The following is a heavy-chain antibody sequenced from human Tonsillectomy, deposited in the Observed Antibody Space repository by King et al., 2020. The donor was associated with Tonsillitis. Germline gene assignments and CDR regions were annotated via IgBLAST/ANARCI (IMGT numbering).Heavy chain of an antibody. CDR2: IYYSGNT. D-gene: IGHD1-1*01. Sequence: QLQESGPGLVKPSETLSLTCTVSGGSISSSSYYWGWIRQPPGKGLEWIGNIYYSGNTFYNPSLKSRVTISVGTSKNQFSLKLSSVTAAATAVYYCAIQLIFGGEYNWFDPWGQGTLVTVSS. J-gene: IGHJ5*02. V-gene: IGHV4-39*07. CDR3: AIQLIFGGEYNWFDP. CDR1: GGSISSSSYY.